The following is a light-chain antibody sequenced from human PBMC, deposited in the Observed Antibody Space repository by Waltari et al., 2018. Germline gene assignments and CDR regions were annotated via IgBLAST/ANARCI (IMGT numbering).Light chain of an antibody. Sequence: SYVLTQLSSMSVTPGQTARIVCGGRHIGTKAVHWYQRKAGQAPLLVLHDDDTRPSGLPYRFSGTNSGDTATLTISGVEAEDEADYFCQVWDSHTVVFGGGTNLTVL. J-gene: IGLJ2*01. CDR2: DDD. V-gene: IGLV3-21*02. CDR1: HIGTKA. CDR3: QVWDSHTVV.